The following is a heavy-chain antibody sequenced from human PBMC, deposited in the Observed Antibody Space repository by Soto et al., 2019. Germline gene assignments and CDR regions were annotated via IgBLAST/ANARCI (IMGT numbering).Heavy chain of an antibody. CDR2: IQSGGGT. Sequence: EVQLVESGGGLVQPGGSLRLSCAVSGLIVSKNYINWVRQAPGKGLEWVSLIQSGGGTYYADSVKGRFTISRDNSKNTASDQLSSLRAEDTAAYYCARDPFAGNSGRVVFDPWGQGTLVTVSS. CDR3: ARDPFAGNSGRVVFDP. J-gene: IGHJ5*02. D-gene: IGHD6-13*01. V-gene: IGHV3-66*01. CDR1: GLIVSKNY.